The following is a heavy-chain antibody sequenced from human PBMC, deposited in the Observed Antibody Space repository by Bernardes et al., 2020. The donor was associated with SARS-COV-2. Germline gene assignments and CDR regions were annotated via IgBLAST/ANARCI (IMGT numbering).Heavy chain of an antibody. CDR2: ISYDGSNK. CDR1: GFTFSSYG. V-gene: IGHV3-30*18. CDR3: AKALYDSSGYYSYYYYYGMDV. D-gene: IGHD3-22*01. Sequence: GGSLRLSCAASGFTFSSYGMHWVRQAPGKGLEWVAVISYDGSNKYYADSVKGRFTISRDNSKNTLYLQMNSLRAEDTAVYYCAKALYDSSGYYSYYYYYGMDVWGQGTTVTVSS. J-gene: IGHJ6*02.